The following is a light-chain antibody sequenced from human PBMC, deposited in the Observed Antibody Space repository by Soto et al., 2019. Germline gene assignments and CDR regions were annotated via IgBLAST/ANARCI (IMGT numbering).Light chain of an antibody. J-gene: IGKJ4*01. CDR1: QSFSSSY. CDR3: QQYGSSTPVT. CDR2: GAS. Sequence: EIVLTQSPGTLSLSPGERATLSCRASQSFSSSYLALYQQKPGHAPRPRIYGASSRATGIPNRFRCSGSGTDITLTISIRELEDVAVYYCQQYGSSTPVTFGGGTKVDIK. V-gene: IGKV3-20*01.